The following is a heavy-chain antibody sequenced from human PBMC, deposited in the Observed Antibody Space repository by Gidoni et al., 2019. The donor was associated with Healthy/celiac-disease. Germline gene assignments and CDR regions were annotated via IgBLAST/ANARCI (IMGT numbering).Heavy chain of an antibody. Sequence: QVTLRESGPALVKTTQTLTLTCTFSGFSLSTSGMCVSWIRQPPGKALEWLALIDWDDDKYYSTSLKTRLTISKDTSKNQVVLTMTNMDPVDTATYYCARSFGYSPPAPIDYWGQGTLVTVSS. D-gene: IGHD3-10*01. CDR3: ARSFGYSPPAPIDY. CDR1: GFSLSTSGMC. V-gene: IGHV2-70*01. CDR2: IDWDDDK. J-gene: IGHJ4*02.